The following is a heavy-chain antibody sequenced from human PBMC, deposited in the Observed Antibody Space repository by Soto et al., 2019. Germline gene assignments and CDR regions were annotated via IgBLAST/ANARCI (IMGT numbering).Heavy chain of an antibody. CDR3: ARILWSSGWSRFDP. CDR2: IYYSGHD. J-gene: IGHJ5*02. V-gene: IGHV4-39*01. Sequence: QLQLQESGPGLVTPSETLSLTCTVSGGSISSSSYYWGWLRQPPGKGLEWIGGIYYSGHDYYNSSLKSRVTISVDTSKNQFSLKLSSVTAADTAVYYCARILWSSGWSRFDPWGQGALVIVSS. D-gene: IGHD6-19*01. CDR1: GGSISSSSYY.